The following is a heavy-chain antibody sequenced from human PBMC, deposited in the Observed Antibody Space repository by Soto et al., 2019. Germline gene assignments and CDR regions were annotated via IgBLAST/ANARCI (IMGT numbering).Heavy chain of an antibody. J-gene: IGHJ4*02. D-gene: IGHD3-3*01. V-gene: IGHV3-48*02. CDR1: GFTFSSYS. Sequence: GGSLRLSCAPSGFTFSSYSMNWGRQAPGKGLAWVSYISSSSSTIYYADSVKGRFTISRDNAKNSLYLQMNSLRDEDTAVYYCARGPPFAYYFDYWGQRTLVTVSS. CDR3: ARGPPFAYYFDY. CDR2: ISSSSSTI.